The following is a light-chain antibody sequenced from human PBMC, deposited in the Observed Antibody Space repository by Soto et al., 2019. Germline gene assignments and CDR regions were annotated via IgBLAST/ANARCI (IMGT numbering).Light chain of an antibody. Sequence: EIVLTQSPGTLSLSPGERATLSCRASQSVSSSYLAWYQQKPGQAPRLLIYGASSMATGIPDRFSGSGSGTDFTLTISRLETEDFAVYYCQQYGNSPLTFGQGTKVEIK. CDR2: GAS. CDR3: QQYGNSPLT. V-gene: IGKV3-20*01. J-gene: IGKJ1*01. CDR1: QSVSSSY.